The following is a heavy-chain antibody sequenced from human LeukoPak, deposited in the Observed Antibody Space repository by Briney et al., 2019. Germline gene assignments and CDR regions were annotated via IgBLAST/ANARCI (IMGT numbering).Heavy chain of an antibody. J-gene: IGHJ4*02. V-gene: IGHV3-30*04. Sequence: GGSLRLSCAASGFTFSSYAMHWVRQAPCKGLEWVAVISYDGSNEYYADSVKGRFTISRDNSKNTLYLQMNSLRAEDTAVYYCARDPYTVVVPTADYWGQGTLVTVSS. CDR3: ARDPYTVVVPTADY. CDR2: ISYDGSNE. CDR1: GFTFSSYA. D-gene: IGHD2-2*01.